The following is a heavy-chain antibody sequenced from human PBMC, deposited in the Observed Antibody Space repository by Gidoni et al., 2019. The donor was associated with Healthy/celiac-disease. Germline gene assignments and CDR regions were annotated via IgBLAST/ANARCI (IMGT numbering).Heavy chain of an antibody. V-gene: IGHV3-30*01. CDR3: ARDWANGSSWPRGDY. CDR1: GCAFSGYA. D-gene: IGHD6-13*01. Sequence: QVQLVESGGGVVQPGRSLRLPCAASGCAFSGYAMHWVRQAPGKGLEWVAVISYDGSNKYYADSVKGRFTISRDNSKNTLYLQMNSLRAEDTAVYYCARDWANGSSWPRGDYWGQGTLVTVSS. CDR2: ISYDGSNK. J-gene: IGHJ4*02.